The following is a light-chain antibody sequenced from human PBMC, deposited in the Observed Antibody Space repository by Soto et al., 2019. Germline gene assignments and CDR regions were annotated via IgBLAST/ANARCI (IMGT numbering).Light chain of an antibody. V-gene: IGLV2-8*01. CDR2: EVN. CDR3: SSNAGSNKLV. J-gene: IGLJ3*02. Sequence: QSAPTQPPSASGSPGQSVTISCTGTSSDVGDYNSVSWYQQHPGKAPKLMIYEVNKRPSGVPDRFSGSKSGNTASLTVSGLQAEDEGDYYCSSNAGSNKLVFGGGTKLTVL. CDR1: SSDVGDYNS.